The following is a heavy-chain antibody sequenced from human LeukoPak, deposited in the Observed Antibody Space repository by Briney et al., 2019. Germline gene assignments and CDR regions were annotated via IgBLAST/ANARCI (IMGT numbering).Heavy chain of an antibody. Sequence: SVKVSCKASGRTFTSYAISWVRQAPGQGLEWMGGIIPIFGTANYAQKFQGRVTITADESTSTAYMELSSLRSEDTAVYYCARSVRIAAAGTWWFDPWGQGTLVTVSS. V-gene: IGHV1-69*13. CDR2: IIPIFGTA. D-gene: IGHD6-13*01. CDR1: GRTFTSYA. CDR3: ARSVRIAAAGTWWFDP. J-gene: IGHJ5*02.